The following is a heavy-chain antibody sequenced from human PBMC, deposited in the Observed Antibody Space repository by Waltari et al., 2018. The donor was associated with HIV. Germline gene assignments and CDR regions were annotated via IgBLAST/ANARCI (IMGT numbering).Heavy chain of an antibody. J-gene: IGHJ6*02. V-gene: IGHV4-30-4*01. CDR1: GGSISSGNYS. CDR3: ARVNSGIVPGTSSYDYYYGLDV. CDR2: ISYSGSS. Sequence: QVQLQESGPGLVTPSQTLSLTCSVSGGSISSGNYSWSWMRQPPGKGLEWMGYISYSGSSFYNPSLKSRVTISVDTSKNQFSLKLTSVNAADTAVYFCARVNSGIVPGTSSYDYYYGLDVWGQGTTVIVSS. D-gene: IGHD3-10*01.